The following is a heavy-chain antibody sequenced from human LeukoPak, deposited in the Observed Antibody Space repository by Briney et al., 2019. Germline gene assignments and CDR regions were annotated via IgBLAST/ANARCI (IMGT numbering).Heavy chain of an antibody. J-gene: IGHJ4*02. CDR3: AKDYYSGSGTPRGYFFDH. CDR1: GFSFSGYA. D-gene: IGHD3-10*01. Sequence: GGSLRLSCAASGFSFSGYAMHWVRQAPGKGLEWVAIVSLDGANKYYADSVKGRFTVSRGNSENTLYLQMNSLRAEDTAIYYCAKDYYSGSGTPRGYFFDHWGQGSLVAVSS. CDR2: VSLDGANK. V-gene: IGHV3-33*05.